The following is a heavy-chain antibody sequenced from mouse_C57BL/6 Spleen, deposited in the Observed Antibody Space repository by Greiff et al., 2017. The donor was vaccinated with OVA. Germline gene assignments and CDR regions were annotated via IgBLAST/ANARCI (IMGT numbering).Heavy chain of an antibody. CDR1: GFNIKDYY. CDR3: TTTAQATSFDY. J-gene: IGHJ2*01. V-gene: IGHV14-1*01. D-gene: IGHD3-2*02. CDR2: IDPEDGDT. Sequence: EVKLQESGAELVRPGASVKLSCTASGFNIKDYYMHWVKQRPEQGLEWIGRIDPEDGDTEYAPKFQGKATMTADTSSNTAYLQLSSLTSEDTAVYYCTTTAQATSFDYWGQGTTLTVSA.